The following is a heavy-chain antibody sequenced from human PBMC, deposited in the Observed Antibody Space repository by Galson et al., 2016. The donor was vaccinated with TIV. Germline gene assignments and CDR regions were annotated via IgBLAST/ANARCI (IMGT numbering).Heavy chain of an antibody. CDR1: GRIFSSYT. CDR3: ARAGVGAARDGGDY. J-gene: IGHJ4*02. CDR2: IIPIIGMT. Sequence: SVKVSCKASGRIFSSYTIFWVRQAPGQGLEWMGRIIPIIGMTNYAQKFQGRVTITADTSTNTAYMELGSLRSEDTAIYYCARAGVGAARDGGDYWGQGTLVTVSS. D-gene: IGHD6-25*01. V-gene: IGHV1-69*02.